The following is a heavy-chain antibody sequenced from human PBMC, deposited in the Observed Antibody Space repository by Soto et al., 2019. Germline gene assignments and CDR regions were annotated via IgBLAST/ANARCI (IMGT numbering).Heavy chain of an antibody. D-gene: IGHD6-13*01. Sequence: EVQLVESGGGLVQPGGSLRLSCAASGFTVSSNYMSWVRQAPGKGLEWVSVIYSGGSTYYADSVKGRFTISRDNSKNTLYLQMNSLRAEDTAVYYCARDPMTLIAAAGPSSYWGQGTLVTVSS. J-gene: IGHJ4*02. CDR3: ARDPMTLIAAAGPSSY. CDR2: IYSGGST. V-gene: IGHV3-66*01. CDR1: GFTVSSNY.